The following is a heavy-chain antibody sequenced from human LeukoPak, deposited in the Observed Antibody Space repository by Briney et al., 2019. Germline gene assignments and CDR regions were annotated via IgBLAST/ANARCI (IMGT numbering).Heavy chain of an antibody. J-gene: IGHJ4*02. Sequence: GGSLRLSCAGSGLIFSAYAMSWVRQAPGKGLEWVSAIGGSGVSTSYTDSVKGRFTISRDNSKSTLYLQMHSLRAEDTAVYYCAKGIEVDHALPFDYWGQGTLVTVSS. D-gene: IGHD1-14*01. V-gene: IGHV3-23*01. CDR1: GLIFSAYA. CDR2: IGGSGVST. CDR3: AKGIEVDHALPFDY.